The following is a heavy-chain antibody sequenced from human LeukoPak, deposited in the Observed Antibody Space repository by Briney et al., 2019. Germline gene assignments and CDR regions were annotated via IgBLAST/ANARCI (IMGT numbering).Heavy chain of an antibody. CDR2: IKQDGSEK. CDR1: GFTFSSYW. J-gene: IGHJ4*02. Sequence: GGSLRLSCAASGFTFSSYWMSWVRPAPGKGLEWVANIKQDGSEKYYVDSVKGRFTISRDNGKNSMYLQMNSLRAEDTAVYYCARWAGGHYDYWGQGTLVTVSS. CDR3: ARWAGGHYDY. D-gene: IGHD1-26*01. V-gene: IGHV3-7*01.